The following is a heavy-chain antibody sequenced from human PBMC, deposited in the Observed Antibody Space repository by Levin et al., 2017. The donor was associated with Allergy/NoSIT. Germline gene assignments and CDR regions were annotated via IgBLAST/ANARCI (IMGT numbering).Heavy chain of an antibody. J-gene: IGHJ3*02. D-gene: IGHD1-1*01. CDR1: GASISSYF. V-gene: IGHV4-59*08. Sequence: PSETLSLTCTVSGASISSYFWSWIRQPPGKGLEWIGYMHYSGGTSYNPSLKSRVTSSLDTSKNQFSLKLSSVTAADTAVYYCARRSTNWYAFDSWGQGTMVTVSS. CDR2: MHYSGGT. CDR3: ARRSTNWYAFDS.